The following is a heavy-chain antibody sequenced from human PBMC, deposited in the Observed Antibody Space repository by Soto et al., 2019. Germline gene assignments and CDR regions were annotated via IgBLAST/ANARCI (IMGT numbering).Heavy chain of an antibody. V-gene: IGHV4-39*01. Sequence: PSETLSLTCTVSGGSIITTTYYWGWLRQPPGKGLEWIGSVYYSGSTYYNPSLKSRVTISVDTSMNQFSLMLSSVTAADTAVYFGARAPTDYSHDYWGLGNLVTVSS. D-gene: IGHD4-4*01. CDR1: GGSIITTTYY. CDR2: VYYSGST. J-gene: IGHJ4*02. CDR3: ARAPTDYSHDY.